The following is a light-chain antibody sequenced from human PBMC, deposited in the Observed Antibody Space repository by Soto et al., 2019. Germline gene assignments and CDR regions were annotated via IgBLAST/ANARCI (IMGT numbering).Light chain of an antibody. CDR1: QSVISNY. Sequence: VLTHAKDTLTLSPGARDTLSCRAIQSVISNYLAWYQQKPGQAPRLLIYGASSRATGIPDRFSGSGSGTDFTLTISSLEPEDFAIYYCQQYGSYWRVTFGQGTRLEI. J-gene: IGKJ5*01. V-gene: IGKV3-20*01. CDR3: QQYGSYWRVT. CDR2: GAS.